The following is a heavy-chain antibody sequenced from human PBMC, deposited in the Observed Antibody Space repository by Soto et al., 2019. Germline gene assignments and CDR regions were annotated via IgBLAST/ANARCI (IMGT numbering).Heavy chain of an antibody. CDR2: ISYDGSNK. Sequence: GGSLRLSCAASGFTFSSYAMHWVRQAPGKGLEWVAVISYDGSNKYYADSVKGRFTISRDNSKNTLYLQMNSLRAEDTAVYYCARDGGYGPYYFDYWGQGTLVTVSS. V-gene: IGHV3-30-3*01. CDR3: ARDGGYGPYYFDY. D-gene: IGHD3-16*01. CDR1: GFTFSSYA. J-gene: IGHJ4*02.